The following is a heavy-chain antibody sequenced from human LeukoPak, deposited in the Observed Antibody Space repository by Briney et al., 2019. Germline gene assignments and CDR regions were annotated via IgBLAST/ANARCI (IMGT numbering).Heavy chain of an antibody. V-gene: IGHV3-23*01. CDR1: GFTFSTHG. CDR2: IGPSGDKT. D-gene: IGHD5-18*01. CDR3: ARDLGWLQLCF. J-gene: IGHJ4*02. Sequence: PGGTLRLSCAGAGFTFSTHGMNWVRQAPGKGLEWVLGIGPSGDKTYYADAVKGRFTISRDNSKNTFYLSMNSLRAEDTATYYCARDLGWLQLCFGGQGTLVTVSS.